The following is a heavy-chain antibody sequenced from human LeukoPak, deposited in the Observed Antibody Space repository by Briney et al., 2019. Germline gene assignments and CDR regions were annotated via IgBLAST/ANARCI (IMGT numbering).Heavy chain of an antibody. J-gene: IGHJ5*02. CDR1: GFTFSDYY. CDR3: ARDRAGTTMRNWFDP. D-gene: IGHD1-7*01. V-gene: IGHV3-11*01. Sequence: GGSLRLSCAASGFTFSDYYMSWIRQAPGKGLEWVSYISSRGSTIYYADSVKGRFTISRDNAKNSLYLQMNSLRAEDTAVYYCARDRAGTTMRNWFDPWGQGTLVTVSS. CDR2: ISSRGSTI.